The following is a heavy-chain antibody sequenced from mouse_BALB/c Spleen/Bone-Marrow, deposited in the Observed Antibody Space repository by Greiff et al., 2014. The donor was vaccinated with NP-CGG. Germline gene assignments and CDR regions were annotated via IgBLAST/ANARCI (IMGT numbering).Heavy chain of an antibody. CDR1: GFTFSSFG. CDR3: ARSGSSSGYFDY. CDR2: ISSGSSTV. D-gene: IGHD1-1*01. V-gene: IGHV5-17*02. J-gene: IGHJ2*01. Sequence: EVNLVESGGGLVQPGGSRKLSCAASGFTFSSFGMHWVRKAPEKGLEWVAYISSGSSTVYYADKVMGRFTISRDNPKNTLFLQMTSLRSEDTAMYYCARSGSSSGYFDYWGQGTTLTVSS.